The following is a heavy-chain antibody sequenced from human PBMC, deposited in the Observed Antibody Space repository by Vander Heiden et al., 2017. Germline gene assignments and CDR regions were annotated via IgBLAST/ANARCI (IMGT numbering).Heavy chain of an antibody. V-gene: IGHV4-39*01. CDR1: GGSIRSSSYY. J-gene: IGHJ3*01. CDR2: VYFDETT. D-gene: IGHD1-26*01. CDR3: ARLYTGSFFMSTDNSFDF. Sequence: QLQLQLSGPEQVKLSETLSLTCSVTGGSIRSSSYYWGWIRQPPGKGLEWIGSVYFDETTYNNPSLESRVSVFADMEENQFFLKLRSVTAADTAMYFCARLYTGSFFMSTDNSFDFWGQGIMITVSS.